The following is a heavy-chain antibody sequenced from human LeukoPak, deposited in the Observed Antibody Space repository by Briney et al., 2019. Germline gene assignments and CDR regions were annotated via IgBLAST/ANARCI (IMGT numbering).Heavy chain of an antibody. CDR3: ASSPSGWFNFDY. J-gene: IGHJ4*02. V-gene: IGHV3-53*01. CDR2: IYSGGST. CDR1: GFTVSSNY. D-gene: IGHD6-19*01. Sequence: GGSLRLSCAASGFTVSSNYMSWVRQAPGKGLEWVSVIYSGGSTYYADSVKGRFTISRDNSKSTLYLQMNSLRAEDTAVYYCASSPSGWFNFDYWGQGTLVTVSS.